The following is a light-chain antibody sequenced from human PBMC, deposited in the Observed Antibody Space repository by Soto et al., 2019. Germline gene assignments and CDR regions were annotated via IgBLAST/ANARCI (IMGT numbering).Light chain of an antibody. CDR2: EVS. CDR3: SSYTSSSKVV. J-gene: IGLJ2*01. Sequence: QSALTQPASVSGSPGQSITISCTGTSSDVGGYNYVSWYQQHPGKAPKLMMYEVSNRPSGVSDRFSGSKSGNTASLTISGLQAEDEADYYCSSYTSSSKVVFGGGTKVTVL. CDR1: SSDVGGYNY. V-gene: IGLV2-14*01.